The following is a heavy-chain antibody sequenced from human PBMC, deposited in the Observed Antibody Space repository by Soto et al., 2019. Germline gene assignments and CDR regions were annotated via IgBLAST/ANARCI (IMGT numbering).Heavy chain of an antibody. V-gene: IGHV3-15*07. D-gene: IGHD3-3*01. CDR3: TTGGDSYYDFWRGYYIFDY. CDR1: GFTFSNAW. J-gene: IGHJ4*02. Sequence: EVQLVESGGGLVKPGGSLRLSCAASGFTFSNAWMNWVRQAPGKGLEWVGRIKSKTDGGTTDYAAPVKGRFTISRDDSKNTLYLQMNSLKTEDTAVYYCTTGGDSYYDFWRGYYIFDYWGQGTLVTVSS. CDR2: IKSKTDGGTT.